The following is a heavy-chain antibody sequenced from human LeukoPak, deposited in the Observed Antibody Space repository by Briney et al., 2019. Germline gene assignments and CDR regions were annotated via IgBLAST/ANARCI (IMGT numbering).Heavy chain of an antibody. CDR1: GGSISSYY. D-gene: IGHD3-10*01. CDR2: IYYSGST. J-gene: IGHJ5*02. V-gene: IGHV4-59*08. CDR3: ARLWFGEFRGVNWFDP. Sequence: SETLSLTCTVPGGSISSYYWSWIRQPPGKGLEWIGYIYYSGSTNYNPSLKSRVTISVDTSKNQFSLKLSSVTAADTAVYYCARLWFGEFRGVNWFDPWGQGTLVTVSS.